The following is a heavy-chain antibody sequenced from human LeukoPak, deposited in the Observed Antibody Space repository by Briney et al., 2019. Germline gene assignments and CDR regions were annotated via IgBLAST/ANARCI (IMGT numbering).Heavy chain of an antibody. CDR1: GGSISSYY. CDR2: IYYSGST. V-gene: IGHV4-59*08. J-gene: IGHJ4*02. Sequence: PSETLSLTCTVSGGSISSYYWSWIRQPLGKGLEWIGYIYYSGSTNYNPSLKSRVTISVDTSKNQFSLKLSSVTAADTAVYYCAVVPATNAFDYWGQGTLVTVSS. D-gene: IGHD2-2*01. CDR3: AVVPATNAFDY.